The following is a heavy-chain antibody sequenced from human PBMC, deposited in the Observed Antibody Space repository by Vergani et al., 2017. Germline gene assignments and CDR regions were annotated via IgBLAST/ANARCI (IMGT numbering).Heavy chain of an antibody. D-gene: IGHD3-22*01. Sequence: QLVQSGAEVKKPGSSVKVSCKASGGTFSSYAISWVRQAPGQGLEWMGGIIPIFGTANYAQKFQGRVTITADESTSTAYMELSSLRSEDTAVYYCASYYYDSSGYYGIYYYGMDVWGQGTTVTVSS. CDR2: IIPIFGTA. V-gene: IGHV1-69*01. CDR1: GGTFSSYA. CDR3: ASYYYDSSGYYGIYYYGMDV. J-gene: IGHJ6*02.